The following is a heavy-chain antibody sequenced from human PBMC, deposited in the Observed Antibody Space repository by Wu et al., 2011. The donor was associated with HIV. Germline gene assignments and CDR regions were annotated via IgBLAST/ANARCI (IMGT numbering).Heavy chain of an antibody. CDR2: IIPMFGTP. V-gene: IGHV1-69*01. J-gene: IGHJ3*01. CDR3: ARDYTHSALVDNDFDV. D-gene: IGHD5-12*01. CDR1: GGIFSSYA. Sequence: QVQLVQSGAEVKKPGSSVKVSCKASGGIFSSYAISWVRQAPGQGLEWMGGIIPMFGTPNYAQKFQGRVTITTDESTSTAYMELSSLTSDDTAVYYCARDYTHSALVDNDFDVWGQGTLVTVFS.